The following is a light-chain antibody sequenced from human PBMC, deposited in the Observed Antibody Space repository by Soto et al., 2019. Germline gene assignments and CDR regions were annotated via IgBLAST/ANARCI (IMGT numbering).Light chain of an antibody. CDR3: QQYNNWPPHT. J-gene: IGKJ2*01. V-gene: IGKV3-15*01. Sequence: EIVMTQSPATLSVSPGESATLSCRASQSVNTNLAWYQQKPGRAPRLLIHGASTRATGIPARFSSSGSGTEFTLNISSLQSEDFAVYYCQQYNNWPPHTFGQGTKLEIK. CDR1: QSVNTN. CDR2: GAS.